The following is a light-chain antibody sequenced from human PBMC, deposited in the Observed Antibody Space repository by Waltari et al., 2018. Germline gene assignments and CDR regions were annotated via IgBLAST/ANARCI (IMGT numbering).Light chain of an antibody. Sequence: DIQMTQSPSTLSASVEDRVNITCRASQNINTWLAWNQQKPGKAPNLLIYKASSLESGVPSRFSGSGSVTEFTLTISSLQPDDFATYYCLQYNGEPRTFGQGTKVEVK. V-gene: IGKV1-5*03. CDR1: QNINTW. CDR3: LQYNGEPRT. J-gene: IGKJ1*01. CDR2: KAS.